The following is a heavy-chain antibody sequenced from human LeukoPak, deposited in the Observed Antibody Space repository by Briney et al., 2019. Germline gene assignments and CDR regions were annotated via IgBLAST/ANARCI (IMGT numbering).Heavy chain of an antibody. J-gene: IGHJ4*02. CDR3: AGPQLSVYYFDY. D-gene: IGHD1-1*01. CDR2: IYYSGST. CDR1: GGSISSSSYY. V-gene: IGHV4-39*07. Sequence: SETLSLTCTVSGGSISSSSYYWGWIRQPPGKGLEWIGSIYYSGSTYYNPSLKSRVTISVDTSKNQFSLTLSSVTAADTAVYYCAGPQLSVYYFDYWGQGNLVTVSS.